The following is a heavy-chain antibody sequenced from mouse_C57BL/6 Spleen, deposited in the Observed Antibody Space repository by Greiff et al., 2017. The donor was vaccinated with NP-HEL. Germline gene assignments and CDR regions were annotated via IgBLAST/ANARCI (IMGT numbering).Heavy chain of an antibody. Sequence: VQLQQSGPELVKPGASVKISCKASGYAFSSSWMNWVKQRPGKGLEWIGRIYPGDGDTNYNGKFKGKATLTADKSSSTAYMQLSSLTSEDSAVYFCAREEDSSGYGDYWGQGTTLTVSS. D-gene: IGHD3-2*02. CDR1: GYAFSSSW. J-gene: IGHJ2*01. CDR3: AREEDSSGYGDY. V-gene: IGHV1-82*01. CDR2: IYPGDGDT.